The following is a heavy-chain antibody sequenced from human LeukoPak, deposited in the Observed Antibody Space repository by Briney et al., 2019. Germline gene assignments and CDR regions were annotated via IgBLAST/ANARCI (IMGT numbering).Heavy chain of an antibody. Sequence: PAASVKVSCKASGYTFTGYYMHWVRQAPGQGLEWMGWINPNSGGTNYAQKFQGWVTMTRDTSISTAYMELSRLRSDDTAVYYCARGGAGWFGELLSQQQNYGMDVWGQGTTVTVSS. D-gene: IGHD3-10*01. CDR2: INPNSGGT. CDR1: GYTFTGYY. V-gene: IGHV1-2*04. J-gene: IGHJ6*02. CDR3: ARGGAGWFGELLSQQQNYGMDV.